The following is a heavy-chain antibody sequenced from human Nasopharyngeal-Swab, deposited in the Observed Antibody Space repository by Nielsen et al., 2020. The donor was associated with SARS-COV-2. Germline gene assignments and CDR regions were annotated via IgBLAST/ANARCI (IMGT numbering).Heavy chain of an antibody. V-gene: IGHV3-21*01. CDR3: ASHMPDYYGSGSHYYYYGMDV. Sequence: GGSLRLSCAASGFTFSSYSMNWVRQAPGKGLEWVSSISSSSSYIYYADSVKGRFTISRDNAKNSLYLQMNSLRAEDTAVYYCASHMPDYYGSGSHYYYYGMDVWGQGTTVTVSS. CDR2: ISSSSSYI. J-gene: IGHJ6*02. D-gene: IGHD3-10*01. CDR1: GFTFSSYS.